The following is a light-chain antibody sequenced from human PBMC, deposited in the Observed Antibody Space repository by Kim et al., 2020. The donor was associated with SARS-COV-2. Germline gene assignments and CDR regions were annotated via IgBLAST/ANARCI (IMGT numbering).Light chain of an antibody. Sequence: VTSSCTGSSANSGAGYDVQWYQQIPGRAPKLLIFGNRNRPSGVPDRFSASTSGTSASLAITGLQADDESYYYCQSSDSSLSGSIVFGTGTKVTVL. V-gene: IGLV1-40*01. CDR2: GNR. CDR1: SANSGAGYD. J-gene: IGLJ1*01. CDR3: QSSDSSLSGSIV.